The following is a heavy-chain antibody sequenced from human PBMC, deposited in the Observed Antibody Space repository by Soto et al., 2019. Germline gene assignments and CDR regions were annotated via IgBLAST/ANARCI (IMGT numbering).Heavy chain of an antibody. J-gene: IGHJ5*02. CDR2: ISSNSAYI. V-gene: IGHV3-21*01. CDR3: TRHASRDSSARGWFDP. D-gene: IGHD6-13*01. Sequence: GWSLRLSCAASGFTFRSFTMKWVRQAPGKGLEWVSTISSNSAYIYYTDALRGRFTISRDNAKNSLHLQMNSLRAEYTAVYYCTRHASRDSSARGWFDPWGPGTLVTLSS. CDR1: GFTFRSFT.